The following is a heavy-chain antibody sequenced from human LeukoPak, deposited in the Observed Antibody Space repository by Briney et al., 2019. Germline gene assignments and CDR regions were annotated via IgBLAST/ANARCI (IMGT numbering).Heavy chain of an antibody. CDR3: AKEVQVERRKDGFDI. V-gene: IGHV3-30-3*01. CDR2: ISYDGSNK. D-gene: IGHD1-1*01. J-gene: IGHJ3*02. CDR1: GFTFSSYA. Sequence: PGGSLRLSCAASGFTFSSYAMHWVRQAPGKGLEWVAVISYDGSNKYYADSVKGRFTISRDNSKNTLYLQMNSLRAEDTAVYYCAKEVQVERRKDGFDIWGQGTMVTVSS.